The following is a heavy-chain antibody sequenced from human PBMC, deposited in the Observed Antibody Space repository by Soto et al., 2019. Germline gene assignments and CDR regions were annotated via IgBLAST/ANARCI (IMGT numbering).Heavy chain of an antibody. CDR2: ISAYNGNT. CDR1: GYTFTSYG. D-gene: IGHD2-2*01. Sequence: ASVKVSCKASGYTFTSYGISWVRQAPGQGLEWMGWISAYNGNTNYAQKLQGRVTMTTDTSTSTAYMELRSLRSDDTAVYFCARTYCSSPSCNDAFDIWGQGTMVTVSS. J-gene: IGHJ3*02. V-gene: IGHV1-18*01. CDR3: ARTYCSSPSCNDAFDI.